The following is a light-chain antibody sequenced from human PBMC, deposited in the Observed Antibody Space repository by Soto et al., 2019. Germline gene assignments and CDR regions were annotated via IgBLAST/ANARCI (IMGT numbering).Light chain of an antibody. Sequence: QSVLTQPPSVSGAPGQSVTISCTGSSSKIGGGYDVHWYQQLLGTAPKLLVYGNSNRPSGVPDRFSGSKTGTSASLAITGLQAEDEADYYCQSYDSSLSGWVFGGGTKLPVL. CDR1: SSKIGGGYD. CDR3: QSYDSSLSGWV. J-gene: IGLJ3*02. CDR2: GNS. V-gene: IGLV1-40*01.